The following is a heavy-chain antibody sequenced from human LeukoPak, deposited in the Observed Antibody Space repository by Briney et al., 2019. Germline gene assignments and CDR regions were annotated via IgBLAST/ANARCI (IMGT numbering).Heavy chain of an antibody. D-gene: IGHD6-19*01. V-gene: IGHV1-8*01. CDR2: MNPNSGNT. J-gene: IGHJ4*02. CDR1: GYTFTSYD. Sequence: ASVKVSCKASGYTFTSYDINWVRQATGQGLEWMGWMNPNSGNTSYAQKFQGRVTMTRNTSISTAYMELSSLRSEDTAVYYCARGCSGWYQTPCFDYWGQGTLVTVSS. CDR3: ARGCSGWYQTPCFDY.